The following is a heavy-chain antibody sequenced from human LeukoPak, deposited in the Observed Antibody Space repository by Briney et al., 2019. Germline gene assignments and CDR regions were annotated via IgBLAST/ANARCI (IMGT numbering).Heavy chain of an antibody. J-gene: IGHJ4*02. V-gene: IGHV3-23*01. CDR2: ISGSGGST. D-gene: IGHD3-10*01. Sequence: PGGSLRLSCAASGFTFSSYAMSWVRQAPGKGLEWVSAISGSGGSTYYADSVKGRFTISRDNSKTTLYLQMNSLRAEDTAVYYCAKDRITMVRGVIIHTFDYWGQGTLVTVSS. CDR1: GFTFSSYA. CDR3: AKDRITMVRGVIIHTFDY.